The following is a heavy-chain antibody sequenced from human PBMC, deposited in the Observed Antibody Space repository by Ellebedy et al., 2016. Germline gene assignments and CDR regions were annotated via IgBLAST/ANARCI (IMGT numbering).Heavy chain of an antibody. V-gene: IGHV3-53*01. CDR1: GFSVSSND. D-gene: IGHD2-8*01. J-gene: IGHJ3*01. CDR2: FYGGGAS. Sequence: GESLKISXAASGFSVSSNDMSWVRQAPGKGLELVSLFYGGGASYYADSVKGRFTISRDNSKKTLYLQMSGLGVEDTAVYYCVTRHNGAFDLWGQGTMVTVSS. CDR3: VTRHNGAFDL.